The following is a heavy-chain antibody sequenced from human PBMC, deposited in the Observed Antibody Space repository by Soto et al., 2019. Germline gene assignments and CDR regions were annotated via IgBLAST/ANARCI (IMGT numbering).Heavy chain of an antibody. Sequence: GSLRLPCAAAGFTVIGIGMSWVRQAPGKGLEWVSIIYSDGSTYYADSVKGRFTISRHNSKNTLYLQMNSLRAEDTAVYYCARSGDYDLPYFDFWGQGTLVTVSS. V-gene: IGHV3-53*04. CDR1: GFTVIGIG. CDR2: IYSDGST. CDR3: ARSGDYDLPYFDF. J-gene: IGHJ4*02. D-gene: IGHD4-17*01.